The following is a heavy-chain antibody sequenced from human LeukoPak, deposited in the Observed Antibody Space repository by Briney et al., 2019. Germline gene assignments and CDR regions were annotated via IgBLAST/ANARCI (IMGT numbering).Heavy chain of an antibody. D-gene: IGHD5-18*01. CDR3: ARGMDTAMSTGVFFDY. CDR1: GGSFSGYY. J-gene: IGHJ4*02. CDR2: INHSGST. V-gene: IGHV4-34*01. Sequence: SETLSLTCAVYGGSFSGYYWSWIRQPPGKGLEWIGEINHSGSTNYNPSLKSRVTISVDTSKNQFSLKLSSVTAADTAVYYCARGMDTAMSTGVFFDYWGQGTLVTVSS.